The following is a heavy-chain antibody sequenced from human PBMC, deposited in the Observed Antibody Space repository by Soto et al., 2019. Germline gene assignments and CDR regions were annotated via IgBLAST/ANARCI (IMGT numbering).Heavy chain of an antibody. Sequence: QVQLQESGPGLVEPSQTLSLTCTVSGGSISGEGYYWSWIRQYSGRGLEWIGYIHYSGSTYYNPFLKSRVIISVDTSTTQFFRNLSSVPAADTAVYYCARAWTVTAGWANWFDRWGQGILVTFSS. D-gene: IGHD6-13*01. V-gene: IGHV4-31*03. CDR1: GGSISGEGYY. J-gene: IGHJ5*02. CDR3: ARAWTVTAGWANWFDR. CDR2: IHYSGST.